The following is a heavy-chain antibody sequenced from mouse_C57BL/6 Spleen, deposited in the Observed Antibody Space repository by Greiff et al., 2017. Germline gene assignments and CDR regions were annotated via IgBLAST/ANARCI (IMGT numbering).Heavy chain of an antibody. D-gene: IGHD2-4*01. V-gene: IGHV1-55*01. J-gene: IGHJ4*01. Sequence: QVQLQQPGAELVKPGASVKMSCKASGYTFTSYWLTWVKQRPGQGLEWIGDIYPGSGSTNYNEKFKSKATLTVDTSSSTAYMQLSSLTSEDSAVYYCARSGYDYLYYYAMDYWGQGTSVTVSS. CDR3: ARSGYDYLYYYAMDY. CDR1: GYTFTSYW. CDR2: IYPGSGST.